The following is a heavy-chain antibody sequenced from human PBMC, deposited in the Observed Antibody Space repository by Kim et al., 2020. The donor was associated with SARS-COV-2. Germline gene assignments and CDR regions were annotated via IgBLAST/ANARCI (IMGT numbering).Heavy chain of an antibody. CDR1: GFTFSSYS. V-gene: IGHV3-21*01. CDR2: ISSSSSYI. Sequence: GGSLRLSCAASGFTFSSYSMNWVRQAPGKGLEWVSSISSSSSYIYYADSVKGRFTISRDNAKNSLYLQMNSLRAEDTAVYYCASDPIKAEWSYYYYGMDVWGQGTTVTVSS. CDR3: ASDPIKAEWSYYYYGMDV. J-gene: IGHJ6*02. D-gene: IGHD3-3*01.